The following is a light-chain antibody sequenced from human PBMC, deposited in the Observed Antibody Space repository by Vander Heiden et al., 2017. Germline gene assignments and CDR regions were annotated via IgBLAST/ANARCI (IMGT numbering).Light chain of an antibody. CDR2: SNN. CDR1: SSNIGRNT. CDR3: AAWDDSLNGWV. Sequence: QSVLTQPPSASGTHGQRVTISCSGSSSNIGRNTVNWYQQLPGTPPKLLIYSNNQRPSGVPDRFSGSKSGTSASLAISGLQSEDEADYYCAAWDDSLNGWVFGGGTKLTVL. V-gene: IGLV1-44*01. J-gene: IGLJ3*02.